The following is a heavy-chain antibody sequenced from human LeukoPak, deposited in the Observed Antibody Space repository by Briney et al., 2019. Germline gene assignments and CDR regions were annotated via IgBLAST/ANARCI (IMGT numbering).Heavy chain of an antibody. CDR3: ARQSLRYFDSGAENWFDP. CDR1: GYTFTTYG. CDR2: ISTYNGNT. V-gene: IGHV1-18*01. D-gene: IGHD3-9*01. J-gene: IGHJ5*02. Sequence: GASVKVSCKASGYTFTTYGISWVRQAPGQGLEWMGWISTYNGNTKYSQKVQGRVTITADKSKSTAYMELSSLRSEDTAVYYCARQSLRYFDSGAENWFDPWGQGTLVTVSS.